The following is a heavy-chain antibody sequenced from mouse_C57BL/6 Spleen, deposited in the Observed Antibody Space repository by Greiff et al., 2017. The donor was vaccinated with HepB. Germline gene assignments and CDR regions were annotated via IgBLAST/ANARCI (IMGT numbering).Heavy chain of an antibody. J-gene: IGHJ2*01. CDR1: GFTFSSYT. CDR3: ARQTARAASFDY. D-gene: IGHD3-2*01. Sequence: EVKLMESGGGLVKPGGSLKLSCAASGFTFSSYTMSWVRQTPEKRLEWVATISGGGGNTYYPDSVKGRFTISRDNAKNTLYLQMSSLRSEDTALYYCARQTARAASFDYWGQGTTLTVSS. V-gene: IGHV5-9*01. CDR2: ISGGGGNT.